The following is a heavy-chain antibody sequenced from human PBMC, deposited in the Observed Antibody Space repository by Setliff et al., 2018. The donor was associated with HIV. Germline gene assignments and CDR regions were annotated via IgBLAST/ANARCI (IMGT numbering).Heavy chain of an antibody. D-gene: IGHD3-16*01. Sequence: SETLSLTCTVSNGSISNSAYYWGWIRQPPGKALAWIGSVYYSGSTYYNPSLKSRVTISVDTSKKQVSLKVNSLTAADTAVYYCARGRRLPGGKYFDYWGRGTLVTVS. CDR3: ARGRRLPGGKYFDY. J-gene: IGHJ4*01. CDR2: VYYSGST. V-gene: IGHV4-39*07. CDR1: NGSISNSAYY.